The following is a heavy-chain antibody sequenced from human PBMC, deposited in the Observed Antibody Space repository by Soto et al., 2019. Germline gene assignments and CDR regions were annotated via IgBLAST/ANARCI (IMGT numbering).Heavy chain of an antibody. CDR1: GYTFTSYD. V-gene: IGHV1-8*01. CDR2: MNPNSGNT. Sequence: QVQLVQSGAEVKKPGASVKVSCKASGYTFTSYDINWVRQATGQGLEWMGWMNPNSGNTSYAQKFQGRVTMTRNTSITTAYMELSSLRSEDTAVYYCALGYCSGGSCQDYYYYNMDVWGRGTTVTVSS. D-gene: IGHD2-15*01. J-gene: IGHJ6*03. CDR3: ALGYCSGGSCQDYYYYNMDV.